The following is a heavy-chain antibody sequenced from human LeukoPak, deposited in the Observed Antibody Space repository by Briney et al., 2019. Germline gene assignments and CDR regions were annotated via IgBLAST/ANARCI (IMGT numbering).Heavy chain of an antibody. CDR1: RFTVSSSY. D-gene: IGHD3-10*01. J-gene: IGHJ3*01. CDR3: AREGSGRTAYNDGLDV. Sequence: GGSLRLSCAASRFTVSSSYMTWVRQAPGKGLEWVSVIRSGGSTVYADSVKGRFTISRDNSKNTLYLQLNSLRAEDTAVYYCAREGSGRTAYNDGLDVWGQGTMVTVSS. CDR2: IRSGGST. V-gene: IGHV3-53*01.